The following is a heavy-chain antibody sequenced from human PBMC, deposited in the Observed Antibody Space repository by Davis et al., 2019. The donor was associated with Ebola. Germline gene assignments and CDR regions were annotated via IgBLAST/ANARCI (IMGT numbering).Heavy chain of an antibody. J-gene: IGHJ6*02. D-gene: IGHD6-19*01. CDR1: GFTFSSYS. CDR2: ISYDGSNK. Sequence: PGGSLRLSCAASGFTFSSYSMNWVRQAPGKGLEWVAVISYDGSNKYYADSVKGRFTISRDNSKNTLYLQMNSLRAEDTAVYYCARGLGLYYYYGMDVWGQGTTVTVSS. CDR3: ARGLGLYYYYGMDV. V-gene: IGHV3-30*03.